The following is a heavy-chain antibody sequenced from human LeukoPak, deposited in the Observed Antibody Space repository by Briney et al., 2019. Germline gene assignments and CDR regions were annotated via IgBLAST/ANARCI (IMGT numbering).Heavy chain of an antibody. D-gene: IGHD4-11*01. V-gene: IGHV1-2*02. CDR1: GYTFTGYY. CDR3: ARGLTTPCYYDSIDV. CDR2: INPNSGGT. Sequence: ASVKASYNPSGYTFTGYYMHWVRQAPGQGLEWMGWINPNSGGTNYAQKFQGRVTMTRDTSISTAYMELSRLRSDDTAVYYCARGLTTPCYYDSIDVLRKAGALTVSS. J-gene: IGHJ6*03.